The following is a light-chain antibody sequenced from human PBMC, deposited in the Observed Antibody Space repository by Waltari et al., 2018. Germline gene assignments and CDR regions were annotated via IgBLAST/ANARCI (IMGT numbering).Light chain of an antibody. J-gene: IGKJ3*01. CDR2: DAS. V-gene: IGKV1-33*01. Sequence: DIQMTQPPSSLSASVGDRVTITCRASQDIRNYLLWYQQKPGKAPKLLIYDASNLKSGVPSRFSGSRSGTHFVFTITSLQPEDSGTYYCQQCDSLPLTFGPGTKVNIQ. CDR1: QDIRNY. CDR3: QQCDSLPLT.